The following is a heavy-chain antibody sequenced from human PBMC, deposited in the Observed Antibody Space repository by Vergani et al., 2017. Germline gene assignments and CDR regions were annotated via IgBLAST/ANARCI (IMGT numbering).Heavy chain of an antibody. CDR2: IYTSGST. Sequence: QVQLQESGPGLVKPSQTLSLTCTVSGGSISSGSYYWSWIRQPAGKGLEWIGRIYTSGSTNYNPSLKSRVTISVDTSKNQFSLKLSSVTAADTAVYYCAGDLMAYYYDSSGSTLYWYFDLWGRGTLVTVSS. J-gene: IGHJ2*01. CDR1: GGSISSGSYY. V-gene: IGHV4-61*02. D-gene: IGHD3-22*01. CDR3: AGDLMAYYYDSSGSTLYWYFDL.